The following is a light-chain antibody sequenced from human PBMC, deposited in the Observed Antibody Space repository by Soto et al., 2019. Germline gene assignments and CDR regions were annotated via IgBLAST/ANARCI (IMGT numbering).Light chain of an antibody. CDR3: CSYAGSSTWV. CDR2: EVS. Sequence: QSALTQPASVSGYPGQSITISCTGTSSDVGSYNLVSWYQQYSAKAPKLMIYEVSKGPSGVSNRFSGSKSGSTASLTISGLQAEDEADYYCCSYAGSSTWVFGGRTKLTVL. V-gene: IGLV2-23*02. CDR1: SSDVGSYNL. J-gene: IGLJ3*02.